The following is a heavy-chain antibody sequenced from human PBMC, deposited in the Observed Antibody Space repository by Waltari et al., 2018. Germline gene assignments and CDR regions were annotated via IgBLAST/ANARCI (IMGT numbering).Heavy chain of an antibody. J-gene: IGHJ4*02. D-gene: IGHD3-22*01. CDR3: ATDPSYDSSGYYDY. CDR1: GYTLTDLS. Sequence: QVQLVQSGAEVKKPGASVKVSCQVSGYTLTDLSIPWVRQAPGKGLEWMGGFDPEDGETIYAQKFQGRVTMTEDTSTDTAYMELSSLRSEDTAVYYCATDPSYDSSGYYDYWGQGTLVTVSS. V-gene: IGHV1-24*01. CDR2: FDPEDGET.